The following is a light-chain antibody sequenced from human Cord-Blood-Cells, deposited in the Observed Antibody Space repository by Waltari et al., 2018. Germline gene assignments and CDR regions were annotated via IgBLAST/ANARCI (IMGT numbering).Light chain of an antibody. CDR3: QQYYSYPT. J-gene: IGKJ5*01. CDR1: QGISSY. CDR2: AAS. Sequence: AIRMTQSPSSLSASTGDRVTITCLASQGISSYLAWYQQKPGKAPKLLIYAASTLQSGVPSRFSGSGSGTDFTLTIRRLQSEDFATYYCQQYYSYPTVGQGTRLEIK. V-gene: IGKV1-8*01.